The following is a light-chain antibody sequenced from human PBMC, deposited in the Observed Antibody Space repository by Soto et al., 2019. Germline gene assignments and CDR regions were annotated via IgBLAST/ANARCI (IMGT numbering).Light chain of an antibody. V-gene: IGKV1-5*03. CDR1: QSISSW. CDR3: QQYNSYPLT. Sequence: DIQMTQSPSTLSASVGDRVTITCRASQSISSWLAWYQQKPGKAPKALIYKASSLESGVPSRFSGSRSGTELTLTISSLQPDDFAIYYCQQYNSYPLTFGGGTKVEIK. CDR2: KAS. J-gene: IGKJ4*01.